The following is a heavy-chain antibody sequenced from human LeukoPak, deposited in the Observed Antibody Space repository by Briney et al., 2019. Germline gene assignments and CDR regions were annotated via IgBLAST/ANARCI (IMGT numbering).Heavy chain of an antibody. V-gene: IGHV3-33*01. CDR3: AREASLSGCYFDY. CDR1: GFTFSSYG. Sequence: GGSLRLSCAASGFTFSSYGMHWVRQAPGKGLEWVAVIWYDGTDKYYGDSVKGRFTISRDNSKNTLFLQMNGLRAEDTALYYCAREASLSGCYFDYWGQGTLVTVSS. CDR2: IWYDGTDK. D-gene: IGHD5-12*01. J-gene: IGHJ4*02.